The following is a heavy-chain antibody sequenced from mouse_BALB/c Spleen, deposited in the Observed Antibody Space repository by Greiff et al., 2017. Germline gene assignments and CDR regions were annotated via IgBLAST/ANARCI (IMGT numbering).Heavy chain of an antibody. CDR2: ISSGGSYT. J-gene: IGHJ4*01. CDR3: TRDQWGGGHYAMDY. V-gene: IGHV5-6-4*01. Sequence: EVQGVESGGGLVKPGGSLKLSCAASGFTFSSYTMSWVRQTPEKRLEWVATISSGGSYTYYPDSVKGRFTISRDNAKNTLYLQMSSLKSEDTAMYYCTRDQWGGGHYAMDYWGQGTSVTVSS. CDR1: GFTFSSYT. D-gene: IGHD1-3*01.